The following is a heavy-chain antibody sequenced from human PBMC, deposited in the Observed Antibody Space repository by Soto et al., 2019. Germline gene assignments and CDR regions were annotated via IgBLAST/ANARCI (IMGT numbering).Heavy chain of an antibody. D-gene: IGHD1-7*01. CDR3: AREGAGSWNYRDY. J-gene: IGHJ4*02. CDR2: INHSGST. Sequence: QVQLQQWGAGLLKPSETLSLTCAVYGGSFSGYYWSWIRQPPGKGLEWIGEINHSGSTNYNPSLKSRVTISVDTSKNQFSLKLSPVTAADTAVYYCAREGAGSWNYRDYWGQGTLVTVSS. CDR1: GGSFSGYY. V-gene: IGHV4-34*01.